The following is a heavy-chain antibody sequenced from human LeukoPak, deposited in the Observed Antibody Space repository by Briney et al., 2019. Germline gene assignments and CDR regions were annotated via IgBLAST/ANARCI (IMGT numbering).Heavy chain of an antibody. CDR1: GGSISSYY. Sequence: SETLSLTCTVSGGSISSYYWSWIRQPPWKGLERIGYIYYSGSTNHNPSLKSRVTISVDTSKNQFSLKLSSVTAADTAVYYCARVMEYSNFDYWGQGTLVTVSS. CDR2: IYYSGST. CDR3: ARVMEYSNFDY. D-gene: IGHD6-6*01. J-gene: IGHJ4*02. V-gene: IGHV4-59*01.